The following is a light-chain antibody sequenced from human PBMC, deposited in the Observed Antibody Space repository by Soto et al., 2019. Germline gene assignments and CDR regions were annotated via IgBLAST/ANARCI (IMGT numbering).Light chain of an antibody. CDR2: GAS. V-gene: IGKV3-20*01. CDR3: QQYHIWPPWT. Sequence: EIVLTQSPGTLSLSPGERATLSCLASQSVSSSYLAWYQQKPGQAPRLLIYGASSRATGIPDRFSGSGSGTEFTLTISSLQSEDFAVYYCQQYHIWPPWTSGQGTKVDIK. J-gene: IGKJ1*01. CDR1: QSVSSSY.